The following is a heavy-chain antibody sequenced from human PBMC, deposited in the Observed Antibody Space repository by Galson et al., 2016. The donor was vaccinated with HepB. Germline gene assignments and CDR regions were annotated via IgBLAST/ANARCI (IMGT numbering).Heavy chain of an antibody. D-gene: IGHD2/OR15-2a*01. V-gene: IGHV3-23*01. CDR1: GFAFNTYA. CDR2: VSGHAGST. J-gene: IGHJ5*02. CDR3: AKANIIMVTLGIYLDT. Sequence: SLRLSCATSGFAFNTYAMNWVRRAPGKGLEWVAGVSGHAGSTYYADSERGRFAISRDNSKNTLFLQMNGLRADDTAVYYCAKANIIMVTLGIYLDTWGPGTLVTVSS.